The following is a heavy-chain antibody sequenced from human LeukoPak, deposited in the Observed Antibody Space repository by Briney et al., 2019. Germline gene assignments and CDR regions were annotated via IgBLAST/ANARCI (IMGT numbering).Heavy chain of an antibody. Sequence: PGGSLRLSCVVSGFTVSGDYISWFRQAPGKGLEWVANIKEDGTETYYVDSVKGRFTISRDNAKNSLYLQMNSLRVEDTAVYYCAKEGRSLQTYWGQGTLVTVSS. CDR1: GFTVSGDY. CDR2: IKEDGTET. V-gene: IGHV3-7*03. D-gene: IGHD5-24*01. J-gene: IGHJ4*02. CDR3: AKEGRSLQTY.